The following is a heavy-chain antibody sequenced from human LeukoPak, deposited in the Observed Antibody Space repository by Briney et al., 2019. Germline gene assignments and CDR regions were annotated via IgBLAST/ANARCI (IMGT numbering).Heavy chain of an antibody. J-gene: IGHJ5*02. CDR1: GYTFTGYY. Sequence: ASVKVSCKASGYTFTGYYMHWVRQAPGQGLEWMGWVNPNSGGTNYAQKFQGRVTMTRDTSISTAYMELSRLRSDDTAVYYCAIVVVPAAATGGFDPWGQGTLVTVSS. CDR3: AIVVVPAAATGGFDP. CDR2: VNPNSGGT. D-gene: IGHD2-2*01. V-gene: IGHV1-2*02.